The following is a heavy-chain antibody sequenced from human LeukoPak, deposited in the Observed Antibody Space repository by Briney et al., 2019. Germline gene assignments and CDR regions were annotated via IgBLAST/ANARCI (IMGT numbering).Heavy chain of an antibody. CDR3: ARDSGYDPMGY. CDR2: IIPIFGTA. V-gene: IGHV1-69*13. Sequence: SVKVSCKASNYTFTSYGISWVRQAPGQGLEWMGGIIPIFGTANYAQKFQGRVTITADESTSTAYMELSSLRSEDTAVYYCARDSGYDPMGYWGQGTLVTVSS. CDR1: NYTFTSYG. D-gene: IGHD5-12*01. J-gene: IGHJ4*02.